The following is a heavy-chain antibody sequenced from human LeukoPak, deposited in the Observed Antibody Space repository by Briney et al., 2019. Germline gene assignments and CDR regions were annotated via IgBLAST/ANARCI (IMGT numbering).Heavy chain of an antibody. CDR2: ISSSSSYI. J-gene: IGHJ5*02. Sequence: GGSLRLSCAASGFTFSSYSMNWVRQAPGKGLEWVSSISSSSSYIYYADSVRGRFTISRDNAKNSLYLQMNSLRAEDTAVYYCARDPPATVDPWGQGTLVTVSS. CDR3: ARDPPATVDP. D-gene: IGHD1-26*01. CDR1: GFTFSSYS. V-gene: IGHV3-21*01.